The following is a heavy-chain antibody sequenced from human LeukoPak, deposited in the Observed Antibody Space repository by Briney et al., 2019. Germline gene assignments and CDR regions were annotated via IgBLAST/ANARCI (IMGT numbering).Heavy chain of an antibody. Sequence: ASVKVSCKASGYTFTGYYMHWVRQAPGQGLEWMGWINPKSGGLNYAQKFQGRVTMTRDTSISATYMELSRLKSDDTAVYYCAREGGYCSNGVCYLFDYWGQGTLVTVSS. CDR2: INPKSGGL. V-gene: IGHV1-2*02. D-gene: IGHD2-8*01. J-gene: IGHJ4*02. CDR3: AREGGYCSNGVCYLFDY. CDR1: GYTFTGYY.